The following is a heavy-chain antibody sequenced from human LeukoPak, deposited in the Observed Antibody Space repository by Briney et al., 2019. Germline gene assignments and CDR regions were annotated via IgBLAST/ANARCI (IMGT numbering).Heavy chain of an antibody. CDR2: MKPFSGDS. D-gene: IGHD2-2*01. V-gene: IGHV1-2*02. CDR1: GFTFTDYY. CDR3: STKDKYCTSTTCGDF. Sequence: ASVKVSCKASGFTFTDYYVHWVRQAPGQGLEWMGYMKPFSGDSHYAQKFQDRVTMTRDTSTSTAYLELSGLTSDDTAVYYCSTKDKYCTSTTCGDFWGQGTLVTVSS. J-gene: IGHJ4*02.